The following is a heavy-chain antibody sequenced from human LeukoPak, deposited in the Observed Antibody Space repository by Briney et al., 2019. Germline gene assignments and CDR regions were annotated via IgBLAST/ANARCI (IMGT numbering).Heavy chain of an antibody. J-gene: IGHJ5*02. V-gene: IGHV1-2*02. CDR1: GYTFINYY. Sequence: ASVKVSCKASGYTFINYYMHWVRQAPGQGLEWMGWINPNSGGTNYAQKFQGRVTMTRDTSISTAYMELSRLSSDDTAVYYCARGLRYCSSTSCYLSWFDPWGQGTLVTVSS. CDR2: INPNSGGT. D-gene: IGHD2-2*01. CDR3: ARGLRYCSSTSCYLSWFDP.